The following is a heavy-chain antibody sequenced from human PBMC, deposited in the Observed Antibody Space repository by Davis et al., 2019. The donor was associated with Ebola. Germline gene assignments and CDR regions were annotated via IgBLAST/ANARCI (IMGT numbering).Heavy chain of an antibody. J-gene: IGHJ6*02. D-gene: IGHD2-2*01. CDR2: MNPNSGNT. CDR1: GYTFTNYD. V-gene: IGHV1-8*01. Sequence: AASVKVSCKASGYTFTNYDINWVRQATGQGLEWMGWMNPNSGNTGYAQKFQGRITMTRNISISTAYMELSSLRSEDTAVYYCARDPGYCSSTSCYGYGMDVWGQGTTVTVSS. CDR3: ARDPGYCSSTSCYGYGMDV.